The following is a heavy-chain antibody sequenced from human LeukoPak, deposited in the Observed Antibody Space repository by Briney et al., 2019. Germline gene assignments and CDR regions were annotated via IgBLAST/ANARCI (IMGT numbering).Heavy chain of an antibody. J-gene: IGHJ6*02. CDR1: GFTFSVGW. CDR2: IKKEERES. V-gene: IGHV3-7*01. Sequence: GGPLRLPCPPSGFTFSVGWMSWVGQAPGKGLEGVAHIKKEERESYYVDSMKGRLTISRDNAKNSLYLQMNSLRVEDTAVYYCARGHYGLDVWGQGTTVIVSS. CDR3: ARGHYGLDV.